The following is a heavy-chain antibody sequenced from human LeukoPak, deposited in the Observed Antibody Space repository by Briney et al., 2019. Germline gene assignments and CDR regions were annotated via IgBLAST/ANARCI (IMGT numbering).Heavy chain of an antibody. J-gene: IGHJ4*02. V-gene: IGHV4-59*12. D-gene: IGHD6-19*01. Sequence: ASETLSLTCTFSGGSISSYYWSWIRQPPGKGLEWIAYIYYSGSTNYNPSLKSRVTISVDTSKNQFSLKLRSVTAADTAVYYCARDLLSTAGYFDYWGQGTLVTVSS. CDR3: ARDLLSTAGYFDY. CDR2: IYYSGST. CDR1: GGSISSYY.